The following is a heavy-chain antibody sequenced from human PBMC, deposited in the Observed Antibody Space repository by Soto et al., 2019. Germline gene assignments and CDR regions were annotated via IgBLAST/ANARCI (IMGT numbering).Heavy chain of an antibody. CDR1: GYSFTSYW. J-gene: IGHJ4*02. D-gene: IGHD6-19*01. Sequence: EVQLVQSGAEVKTPGESLKISCKGSGYSFTSYWIGWVRQMPGKGLEWMGIIYPGDSDTRYSPSFQGQVTISADKSISTAYLQWSSLKASDTAMYYCARHSTGYSSGWYYFDYWGQGTLVTVSS. V-gene: IGHV5-51*01. CDR2: IYPGDSDT. CDR3: ARHSTGYSSGWYYFDY.